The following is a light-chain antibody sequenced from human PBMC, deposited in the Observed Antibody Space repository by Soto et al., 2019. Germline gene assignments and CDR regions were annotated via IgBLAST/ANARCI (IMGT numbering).Light chain of an antibody. Sequence: EIVLTQSPATLSLSPGERATLSCRASQSVNTFLAWYQQKPGQAPRLLIYDASNWATGIPARFSGSGSGTDFTLTISSLEPEDFAVYYCQQRSNWPPSITFGQGTRLEIK. V-gene: IGKV3-11*01. CDR2: DAS. CDR1: QSVNTF. CDR3: QQRSNWPPSIT. J-gene: IGKJ5*01.